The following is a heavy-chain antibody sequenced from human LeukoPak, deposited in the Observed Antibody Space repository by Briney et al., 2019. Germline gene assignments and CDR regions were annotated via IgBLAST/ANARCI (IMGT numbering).Heavy chain of an antibody. J-gene: IGHJ4*02. CDR2: IYYSGST. CDR3: ARDGYTYGSFDY. CDR1: GGPISSSSYF. Sequence: SETLSLTCSVSGGPISSSSYFWGWIRQPPGKGLERIGSIYYSGSTYSNPSLKSRVTISVDTSKSQFSLKLSSVTAADTAVYYCARDGYTYGSFDYWGQGTLVTVSS. D-gene: IGHD5-18*01. V-gene: IGHV4-39*01.